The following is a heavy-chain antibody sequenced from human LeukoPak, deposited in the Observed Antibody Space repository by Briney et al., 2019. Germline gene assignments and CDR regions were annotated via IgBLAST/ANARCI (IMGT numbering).Heavy chain of an antibody. CDR3: AELGITMIGGV. CDR2: IYSDNT. J-gene: IGHJ6*04. D-gene: IGHD3-10*02. Sequence: QAGGSLRLSCAASGFTFGNYGMSWVRQAPGKGLEWVSFIYSDNTHYSDSVKGRFTISRDNSKNTLYLQMNSLRAEDTAVYYCAELGITMIGGVWGKGTTVTISS. V-gene: IGHV3-53*01. CDR1: GFTFGNYG.